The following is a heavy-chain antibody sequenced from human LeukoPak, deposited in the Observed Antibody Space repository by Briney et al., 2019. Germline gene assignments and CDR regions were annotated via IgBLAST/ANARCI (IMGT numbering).Heavy chain of an antibody. V-gene: IGHV1-18*01. Sequence: ASVKVSCKASGYTFTSYGISWVRQAPGQGLEWMGWISVYNGNTNYAQKLQGRVTMTTDTSTSTAYMELRSLRSDDTAVYYCARVIGRTDSGAYYMDVWGKGTTVTISS. CDR3: ARVIGRTDSGAYYMDV. J-gene: IGHJ6*03. CDR1: GYTFTSYG. D-gene: IGHD7-27*01. CDR2: ISVYNGNT.